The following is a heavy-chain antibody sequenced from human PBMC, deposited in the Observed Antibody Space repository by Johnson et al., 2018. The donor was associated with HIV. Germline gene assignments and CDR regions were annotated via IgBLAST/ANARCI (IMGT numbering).Heavy chain of an antibody. D-gene: IGHD6-19*01. J-gene: IGHJ3*01. CDR2: ISYDGSNK. Sequence: QMQLVESGGGVVRPGGSLRLSCAASGFTFSSYAMHWVRQAPGKGLEWVAVISYDGSNKDYADSVKGRFTISRDNSKNTLYLQLNSLRAEDTAVYYCARKQWLEIPSDALDVWGQGTMVTVSS. V-gene: IGHV3-30-3*01. CDR1: GFTFSSYA. CDR3: ARKQWLEIPSDALDV.